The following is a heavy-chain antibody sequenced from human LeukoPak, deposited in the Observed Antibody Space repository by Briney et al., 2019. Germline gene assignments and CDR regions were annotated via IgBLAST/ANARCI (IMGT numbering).Heavy chain of an antibody. CDR3: AKNYGSGSSVKYYYYMDV. CDR1: GFTFTSYA. J-gene: IGHJ6*03. V-gene: IGHV3-23*01. CDR2: ISASGGST. D-gene: IGHD3-10*01. Sequence: GGSLRLSCAASGFTFTSYAMSWVRQAPKKGLEWVSVISASGGSTNCADSVKGRFTISRDNSKNTLYLQMNSLRAEDSAVYYCAKNYGSGSSVKYYYYMDVWGKGTTVTVSS.